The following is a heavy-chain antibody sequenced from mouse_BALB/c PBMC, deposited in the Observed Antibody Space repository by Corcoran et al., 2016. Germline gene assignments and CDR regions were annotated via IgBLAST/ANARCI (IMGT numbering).Heavy chain of an antibody. J-gene: IGHJ3*01. CDR1: VYTFTSYV. CDR2: INPYNDGT. CDR3: AREGFAY. Sequence: GTELVKPGASVKMSCKASVYTFTSYVMHWVKQKPGQGLEWIGYINPYNDGTKYNEKFKGKATLTSDKSSSTAYMELSSLTSEDSAVYYCAREGFAYWGQGTLVTVSA. V-gene: IGHV1S136*01.